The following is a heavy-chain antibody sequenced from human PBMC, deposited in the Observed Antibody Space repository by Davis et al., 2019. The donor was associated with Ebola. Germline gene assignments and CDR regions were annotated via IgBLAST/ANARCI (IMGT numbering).Heavy chain of an antibody. CDR1: GGSVSSGAYY. Sequence: PSETLSLTCTLSGGSVSSGAYYWSWIRQPPGKGLEWIGYIDYSGGTTYNPSLKSRVTISVNKSKNQFSLNLSSVTAADTAEYYCARSNDYNWGSYRYSHFDSWGQGTLVTVSS. CDR3: ARSNDYNWGSYRYSHFDS. D-gene: IGHD3-16*02. J-gene: IGHJ4*02. CDR2: IDYSGGT. V-gene: IGHV4-61*08.